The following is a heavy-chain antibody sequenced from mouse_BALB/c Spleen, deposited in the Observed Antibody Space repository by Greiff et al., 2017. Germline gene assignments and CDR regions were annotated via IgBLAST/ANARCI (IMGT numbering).Heavy chain of an antibody. CDR3: TRERGAYDGYEAWFAY. D-gene: IGHD2-3*01. CDR1: GFTFSSYT. Sequence: EVQLVESGGGLVKPGGSLKLSCAASGFTFSSYTMSWVRQTPEKRLEWVATISSGGSYTYYPDSVKGRFTISRDNAKNTLYLQMSSLKSEDTAMYYCTRERGAYDGYEAWFAYWGQGTLVTVSA. J-gene: IGHJ3*01. CDR2: ISSGGSYT. V-gene: IGHV5-6-4*01.